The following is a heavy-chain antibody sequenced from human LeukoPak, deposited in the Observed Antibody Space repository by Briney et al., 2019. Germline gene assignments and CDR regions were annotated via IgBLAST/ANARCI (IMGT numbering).Heavy chain of an antibody. D-gene: IGHD1-26*01. V-gene: IGHV4-39*07. CDR3: ARDPPSGNYYGGFDI. CDR2: IYYGGST. Sequence: SETLSLTCTVSGDSISSSNYYWGWIRQPPGKGLAWIGSIYYGGSTYYNPSLKSRVIISVDTSKNQFSLKLSSVTAADTAVYYCARDPPSGNYYGGFDIWGPGTMVTVSS. J-gene: IGHJ3*02. CDR1: GDSISSSNYY.